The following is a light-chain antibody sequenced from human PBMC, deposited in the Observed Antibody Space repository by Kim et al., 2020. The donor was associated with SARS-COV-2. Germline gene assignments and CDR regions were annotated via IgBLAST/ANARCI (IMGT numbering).Light chain of an antibody. CDR2: GNT. Sequence: QSVLTQPPSVSGAPGQRVTISCTGSSSNIGAGYDVHWYQQLPGTAPKLLIYGNTNRPSGVPDRFSGSKSGTSASLAITGLQAEDEADYYCQSYDTSLSCVVFGRCTQLTVL. V-gene: IGLV1-40*01. J-gene: IGLJ7*01. CDR3: QSYDTSLSCVV. CDR1: SSNIGAGYD.